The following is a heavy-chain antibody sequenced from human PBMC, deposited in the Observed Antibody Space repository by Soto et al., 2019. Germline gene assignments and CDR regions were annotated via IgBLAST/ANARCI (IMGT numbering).Heavy chain of an antibody. CDR3: ARGLTRYDILTGYYPYFDY. V-gene: IGHV1-18*01. J-gene: IGHJ4*02. CDR1: GYTFTSYG. D-gene: IGHD3-9*01. CDR2: ISAYNGNT. Sequence: ASVKVSCKASGYTFTSYGISWVRRAPGQGLEWMGWISAYNGNTNYAQKLQGRVTMTTDTSTSTAYMELRSLRSDDTAVYYCARGLTRYDILTGYYPYFDYWGQGTLVTVSS.